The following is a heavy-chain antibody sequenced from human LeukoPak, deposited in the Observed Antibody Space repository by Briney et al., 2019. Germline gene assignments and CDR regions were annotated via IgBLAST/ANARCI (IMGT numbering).Heavy chain of an antibody. CDR1: GGSISSYY. V-gene: IGHV4-59*01. D-gene: IGHD5-18*01. J-gene: IGHJ3*02. Sequence: PSETLSLTCTVSGGSISSYYWSWIRQPAGKGLEWIGYIYYSGSTNYNPSLKSRVTISVDTSKNQFSLKLSSVTAADTAVYYCAREGYSYGYLSGFDAFDIWGQGTMVTVSS. CDR3: AREGYSYGYLSGFDAFDI. CDR2: IYYSGST.